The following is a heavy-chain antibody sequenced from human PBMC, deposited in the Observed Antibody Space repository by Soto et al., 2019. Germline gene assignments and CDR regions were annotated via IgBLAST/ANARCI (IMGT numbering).Heavy chain of an antibody. D-gene: IGHD3-10*01. J-gene: IGHJ5*02. CDR3: ARDRYGYYGSGSSYEFDP. CDR1: GYTFTSYG. Sequence: ASVKVSCKASGYTFTSYGISWVRQAPGQGLEWMGWISAYNGNTNYAQKLQGRVTMTTDTSTSTAYMELRSLRSDDTAMYYCARDRYGYYGSGSSYEFDPWGQGTLVTVSS. CDR2: ISAYNGNT. V-gene: IGHV1-18*01.